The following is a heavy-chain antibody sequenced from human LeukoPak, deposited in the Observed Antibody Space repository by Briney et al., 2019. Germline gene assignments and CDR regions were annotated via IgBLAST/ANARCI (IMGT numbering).Heavy chain of an antibody. CDR3: ARRHLEGYNAYGLFDY. D-gene: IGHD5-12*01. J-gene: IGHJ4*02. CDR1: GGSISSGDYY. Sequence: TLSLTCTVSGGSISSGDYYWSWIRQPPGKGLEWIGYIYYSGSTYYNPSLKSRITISVDKSKNLFSLKLSSVTAADAGVYHCARRHLEGYNAYGLFDYWGQGTLVTVSS. CDR2: IYYSGST. V-gene: IGHV4-30-4*08.